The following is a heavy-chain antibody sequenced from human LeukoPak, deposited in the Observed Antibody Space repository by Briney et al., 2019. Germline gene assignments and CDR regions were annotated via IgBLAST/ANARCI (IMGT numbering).Heavy chain of an antibody. D-gene: IGHD3-9*01. Sequence: SETLSLTCAVSGGSISSSNWWSWVRQPPGQGLEWIGEIYHSGSTNYNPSLKSRVTMSVDTSKNQFSLKLSSVTAADTAVYYCARGGLRYFDWMYYMDVWGKGTTVTISS. J-gene: IGHJ6*03. CDR1: GGSISSSNW. V-gene: IGHV4-4*02. CDR3: ARGGLRYFDWMYYMDV. CDR2: IYHSGST.